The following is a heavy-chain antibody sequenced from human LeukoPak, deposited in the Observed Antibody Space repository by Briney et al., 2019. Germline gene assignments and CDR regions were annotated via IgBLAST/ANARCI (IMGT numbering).Heavy chain of an antibody. V-gene: IGHV1-69*05. J-gene: IGHJ4*02. D-gene: IGHD2-15*01. CDR3: AHTVRAGGSGPIGRLDY. CDR2: IIPIFGTA. CDR1: GGTFSSYA. Sequence: SVKVSCNVSGGTFSSYAISWVRQAPGQGLEWMGRIIPIFGTANYAQQFQGRVTITTDESTSTAYMELSSLRSEDTAVYYCAHTVRAGGSGPIGRLDYWGQGTLVTVSS.